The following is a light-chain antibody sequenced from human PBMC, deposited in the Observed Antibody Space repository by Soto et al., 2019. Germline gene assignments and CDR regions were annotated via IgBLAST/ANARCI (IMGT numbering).Light chain of an antibody. J-gene: IGKJ1*01. CDR2: GAS. V-gene: IGKV3-20*01. CDR1: QRISSNF. Sequence: ETVLTQSPGTLSLSPGERATLSCRASQRISSNFLAWYQQRPGQAPRLLIYGASIRATGIPDRFSGSGSGTDFTLTISRLEPEDFAVYFCQQHGSSPWTFGQGTKVDIK. CDR3: QQHGSSPWT.